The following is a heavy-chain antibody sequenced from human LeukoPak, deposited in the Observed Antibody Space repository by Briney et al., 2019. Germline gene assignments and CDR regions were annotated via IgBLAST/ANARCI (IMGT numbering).Heavy chain of an antibody. D-gene: IGHD1-14*01. CDR3: ARPKPGIPECFDY. CDR2: IYYSGST. J-gene: IGHJ4*02. CDR1: GGSISSSSYY. Sequence: SETLSLTCTVSGGSISSSSYYWGWIRQPPGKGLEWIGSIYYSGSTYYNPSLKSRVTISVDTSKNQFSLKLSSVTAADTAVYYCARPKPGIPECFDYWGQGTLVTVSS. V-gene: IGHV4-39*01.